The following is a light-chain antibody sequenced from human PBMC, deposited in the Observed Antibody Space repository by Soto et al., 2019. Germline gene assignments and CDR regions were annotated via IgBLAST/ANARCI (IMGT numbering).Light chain of an antibody. V-gene: IGLV1-47*01. Sequence: QLVLTQPPSVSGTPGQRVTISCSGGISNIGTNYVHWFQQLPGTAPKVLSNRDNQRPSGVPDRCSGSKSGTSASLAISGLQSEDEAEDYCAAWDDTVRSYVFGTGTKLTVL. J-gene: IGLJ1*01. CDR1: ISNIGTNY. CDR3: AAWDDTVRSYV. CDR2: RDN.